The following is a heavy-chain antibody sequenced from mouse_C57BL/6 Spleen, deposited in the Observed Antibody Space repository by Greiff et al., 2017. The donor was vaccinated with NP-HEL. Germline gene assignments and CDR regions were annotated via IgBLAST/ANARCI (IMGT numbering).Heavy chain of an antibody. V-gene: IGHV1-54*01. CDR2: INPGSGGT. D-gene: IGHD2-1*01. CDR1: GYAFTNYL. Sequence: QVQLQQSGAELVRPGTSVKVSCKASGYAFTNYLIEWVKQRPGQGLEWIGVINPGSGGTNYNEKFKGKATLTADKSSSTAYMQLSSLTSEDSAVYFCARGNYGAMDYGGQGTSVTVSS. CDR3: ARGNYGAMDY. J-gene: IGHJ4*01.